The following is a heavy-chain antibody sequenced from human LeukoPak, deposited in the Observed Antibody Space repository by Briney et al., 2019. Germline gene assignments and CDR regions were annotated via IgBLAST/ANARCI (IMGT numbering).Heavy chain of an antibody. D-gene: IGHD6-13*01. V-gene: IGHV3-21*01. CDR1: GFTFSSYS. CDR3: ARGAYSSSWYYFDY. CDR2: ISSSSSYI. Sequence: PGGSLRLSCAASGFTFSSYSMNWVRQAPGKGLEWVSSISSSSSYIYYAGSVKGRFTISRDNAKNSLYLQMNSLRAEDTAVYYCARGAYSSSWYYFDYWGQGILVTVSS. J-gene: IGHJ4*02.